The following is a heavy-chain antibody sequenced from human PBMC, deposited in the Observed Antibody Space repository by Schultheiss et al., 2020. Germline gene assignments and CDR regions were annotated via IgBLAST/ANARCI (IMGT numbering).Heavy chain of an antibody. D-gene: IGHD2-2*01. CDR2: IKEDGSEI. V-gene: IGHV3-7*01. CDR3: ARHRYYAYDN. CDR1: GFTFSTYW. Sequence: GESLKISCAASGFTFSTYWMNWVRQAPGKGLEWVANIKEDGSEIYYVDSVKGRFTISRDNAKNSLFLQMNSLRAEDTAVYYCARHRYYAYDNWVQGTLVTVSS. J-gene: IGHJ4*02.